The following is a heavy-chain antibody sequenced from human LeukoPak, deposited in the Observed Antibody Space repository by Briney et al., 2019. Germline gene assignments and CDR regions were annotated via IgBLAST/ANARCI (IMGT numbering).Heavy chain of an antibody. CDR3: ASGVYDSSGYGFDY. Sequence: GGSLRLSCAASGFTFSSYAMHWVRQAPGKGLEFVSAIRSNGGSTYYANSVKGRFTISRDNSKNTLYLQMGSLRAEDMAVYYCASGVYDSSGYGFDYWGQGTLVTVSS. V-gene: IGHV3-64*01. CDR2: IRSNGGST. CDR1: GFTFSSYA. J-gene: IGHJ4*02. D-gene: IGHD3-22*01.